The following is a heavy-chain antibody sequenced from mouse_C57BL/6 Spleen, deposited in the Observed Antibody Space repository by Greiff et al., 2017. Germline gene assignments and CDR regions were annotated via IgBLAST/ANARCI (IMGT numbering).Heavy chain of an antibody. CDR1: GYTFTSYG. D-gene: IGHD1-1*01. J-gene: IGHJ2*01. CDR2: IYPRSGNT. CDR3: ARTVHYYGSSSFDY. V-gene: IGHV1-81*01. Sequence: QVQLQQSGAELARPGASVKLSCKASGYTFTSYGISWVKQRTGQGLEWIGEIYPRSGNTYYNEKFKGKATLTADKSSSTAYMGLRSLTSEDSAVYFCARTVHYYGSSSFDYWGQGTTLTVSS.